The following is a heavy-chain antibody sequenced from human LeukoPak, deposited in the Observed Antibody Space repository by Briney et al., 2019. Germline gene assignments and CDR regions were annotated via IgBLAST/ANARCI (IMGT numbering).Heavy chain of an antibody. CDR3: ATDSSSYPGGDY. Sequence: SETLSLTCAVSGYSISSGYYWGWIRQPPGKGLEWIGSIYHSGSTYYNPSLKSRVTISVDTSKNQFSLKLSSVTAADTAVYYCATDSSSYPGGDYRGQGTLVTVSS. CDR1: GYSISSGYY. CDR2: IYHSGST. J-gene: IGHJ4*02. V-gene: IGHV4-38-2*01. D-gene: IGHD6-13*01.